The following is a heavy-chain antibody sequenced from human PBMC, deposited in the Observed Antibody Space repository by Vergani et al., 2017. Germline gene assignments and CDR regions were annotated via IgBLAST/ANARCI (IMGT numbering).Heavy chain of an antibody. CDR2: ISGSGGST. Sequence: EVQLVESGGGLVQPGGSLRLSCAASGFTFSSYAMSWVRQAPGKGLEWVSAISGSGGSTYYADSVKGRFTISRDNSKTTLYLQMNSLRAEDTAVYYCAKSRYYYDSSGYLPLDYWGQGTLVTVSS. CDR3: AKSRYYYDSSGYLPLDY. D-gene: IGHD3-22*01. V-gene: IGHV3-23*04. CDR1: GFTFSSYA. J-gene: IGHJ4*02.